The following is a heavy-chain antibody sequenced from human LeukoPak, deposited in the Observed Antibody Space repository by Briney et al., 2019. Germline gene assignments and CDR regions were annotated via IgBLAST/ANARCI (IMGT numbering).Heavy chain of an antibody. V-gene: IGHV4-38-2*01. CDR3: ARRWIFWYFDL. Sequence: SETLSLTCAVSGYSISSGYYWGWIRQPPGKGLEWIGSIYHSGSTYYNPSLKSRVTISVDTSKNQFSLKLSSVTGADTAVYYCARRWIFWYFDLWSRGTLVTVSS. CDR2: IYHSGST. J-gene: IGHJ2*01. CDR1: GYSISSGYY. D-gene: IGHD2-2*03.